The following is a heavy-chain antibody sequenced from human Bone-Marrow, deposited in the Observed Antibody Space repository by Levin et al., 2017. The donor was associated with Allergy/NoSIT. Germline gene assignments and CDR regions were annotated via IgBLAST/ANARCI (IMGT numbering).Heavy chain of an antibody. V-gene: IGHV3-23*01. D-gene: IGHD2-21*01. CDR3: AKSLTVVRYLLHLKMNH. CDR1: GFPFGDYA. CDR2: ISGSGGST. Sequence: ETLSLTCAASGFPFGDYAMAWVRRAPGKGLEWVAVISGSGGSTYYADSVKGRFAISRDSSNDTLRLQMDSLRVDDTAVDYCAKSLTVVRYLLHLKMNHWGQGTRVTVSS. J-gene: IGHJ5*02.